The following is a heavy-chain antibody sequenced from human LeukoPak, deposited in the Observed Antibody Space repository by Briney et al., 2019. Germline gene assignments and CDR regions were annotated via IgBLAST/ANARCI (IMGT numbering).Heavy chain of an antibody. CDR1: GGSISSSSYY. V-gene: IGHV4-39*07. CDR2: IHYSGST. J-gene: IGHJ6*03. D-gene: IGHD2-15*01. CDR3: ARGYCSGGSCYSYYYYNYMDV. Sequence: SETLSLTCTVSGGSISSSSYYWGWIRQPPGKGLEWIGSIHYSGSTNYNPSLKSRVTISVYTSKNQVSLKMSSVTAADTAVYYCARGYCSGGSCYSYYYYNYMDVWGKGTTVTVSS.